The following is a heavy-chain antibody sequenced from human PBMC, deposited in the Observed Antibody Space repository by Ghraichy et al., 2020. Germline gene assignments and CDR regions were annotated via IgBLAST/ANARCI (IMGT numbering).Heavy chain of an antibody. D-gene: IGHD3-9*01. V-gene: IGHV3-49*03. CDR2: IRSKRYGGAT. J-gene: IGHJ4*02. CDR3: TGDHYDVSTGYYSGDF. CDR1: GITIGDFG. Sequence: GGSLRLSCTPSGITIGDFGISWFRQAPERGLEWVGFIRSKRYGGATEYATSVKGRFSISRDDSKNTAYLQMNSLQTGDTALYYCTGDHYDVSTGYYSGDFWGQGTLVAVSS.